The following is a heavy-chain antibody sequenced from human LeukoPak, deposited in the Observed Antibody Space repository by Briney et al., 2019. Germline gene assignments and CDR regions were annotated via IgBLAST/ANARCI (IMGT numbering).Heavy chain of an antibody. Sequence: SETLSLTCTVSGYSLRSGSYWGWIRQPPGKGLEWIGSIYHSGSTFYNPSLKSRATISVDTSKNQFSLKLSSVTAADTAVYYCARDLWFGSLFSGSLAHPFDPWGQGTLVTVSS. CDR2: IYHSGST. J-gene: IGHJ5*02. D-gene: IGHD3-10*01. CDR1: GYSLRSGSY. CDR3: ARDLWFGSLFSGSLAHPFDP. V-gene: IGHV4-38-2*02.